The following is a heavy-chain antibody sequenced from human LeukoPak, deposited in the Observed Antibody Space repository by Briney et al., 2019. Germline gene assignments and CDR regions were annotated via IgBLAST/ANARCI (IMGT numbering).Heavy chain of an antibody. CDR1: GGSISSSSYY. CDR3: AKLTHSGSDHIDY. CDR2: IKQDGSEK. Sequence: ETLSLTCTVSGGSISSSSYYWGWIRQPPGKGLEWVANIKQDGSEKYYVDSVKGRFTISRDNAKNSLYLQMNSLRAEDTAVYYCAKLTHSGSDHIDYWGQGTLVTVSS. D-gene: IGHD1-26*01. V-gene: IGHV3-7*01. J-gene: IGHJ4*02.